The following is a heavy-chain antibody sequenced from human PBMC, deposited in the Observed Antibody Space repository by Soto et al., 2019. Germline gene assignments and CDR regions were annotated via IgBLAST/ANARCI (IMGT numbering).Heavy chain of an antibody. J-gene: IGHJ6*02. V-gene: IGHV1-69*13. D-gene: IGHD6-19*01. Sequence: ASVKVSCKASGGTFSSYAISWVRQAPGQGLEWMGGIIPIFGTANYAQKFQGRVTITADESTSTAYMELSSLRSEDTAVYYCARGGYSSGAYYYYGMDVWGQGTTVTVSS. CDR3: ARGGYSSGAYYYYGMDV. CDR1: GGTFSSYA. CDR2: IIPIFGTA.